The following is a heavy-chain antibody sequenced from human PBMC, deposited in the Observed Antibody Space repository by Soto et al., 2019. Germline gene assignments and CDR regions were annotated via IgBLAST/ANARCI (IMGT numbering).Heavy chain of an antibody. Sequence: KPSETLSLTCTVSGGSVSSGSYYWSWIRQPPGKGLEWIGYIYYSGSTNYNPSLKSRVTISVDTSKNQFSLKLSSVTAADTAVYYCARETGTSPFDYWGQGTLVTVSS. V-gene: IGHV4-61*01. D-gene: IGHD1-7*01. J-gene: IGHJ4*02. CDR1: GGSVSSGSYY. CDR3: ARETGTSPFDY. CDR2: IYYSGST.